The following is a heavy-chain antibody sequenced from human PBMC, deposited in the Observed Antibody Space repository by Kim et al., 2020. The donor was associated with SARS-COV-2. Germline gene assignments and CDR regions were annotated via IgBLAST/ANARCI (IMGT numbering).Heavy chain of an antibody. Sequence: DGSEKDYVDSVKGRFTISRDNAKNSLYLQMNSLRAEDTAVYYCARDPHDYWGQGTLVTVSS. CDR3: ARDPHDY. J-gene: IGHJ4*02. V-gene: IGHV3-7*01. CDR2: DGSEK.